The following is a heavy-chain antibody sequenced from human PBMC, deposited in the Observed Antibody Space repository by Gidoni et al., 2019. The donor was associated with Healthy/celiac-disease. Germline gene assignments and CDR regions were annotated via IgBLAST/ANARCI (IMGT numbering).Heavy chain of an antibody. CDR1: GGYFSGSY. J-gene: IGHJ5*02. D-gene: IGHD2-2*01. V-gene: IGHV4-34*01. CDR2: INHSGST. Sequence: QVQLQQWGAGLLKPSETLSLTCAVYGGYFSGSYWSWIRQPPGKRLEWIWEINHSGSTNYNPSLKSRVTISVDTYKNQFSMKLSSVTAADTAVYYCAGRRLVPAAIGWFDPWGQGTLVTVSA. CDR3: AGRRLVPAAIGWFDP.